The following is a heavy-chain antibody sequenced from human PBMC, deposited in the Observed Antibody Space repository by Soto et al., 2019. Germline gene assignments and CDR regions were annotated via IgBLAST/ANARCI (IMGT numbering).Heavy chain of an antibody. CDR3: ARAPDIVAFWYFDY. CDR2: IYYSGST. Sequence: SETLSLTCTVSGGSVSSGSYYWSWIRQPPGKGLEWIGYIYYSGSTNYNPSLKSRVTISVDTSKNQFSLKLSSVTAADTAVYYCARAPDIVAFWYFDYWGQGTLVTSPQ. V-gene: IGHV4-61*01. D-gene: IGHD5-12*01. CDR1: GGSVSSGSYY. J-gene: IGHJ4*02.